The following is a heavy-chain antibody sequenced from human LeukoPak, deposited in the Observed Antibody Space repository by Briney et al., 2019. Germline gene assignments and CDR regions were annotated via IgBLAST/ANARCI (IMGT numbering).Heavy chain of an antibody. V-gene: IGHV3-21*01. D-gene: IGHD6-19*01. Sequence: KPGGSLRLSCAASGFTFSSYRMNWVRQAPGKGLEWVSSISSSSSYIYYADSVKGRFTISRDNAKNSLYLQMNSLRAEDTAVYYCAREGTQWLERWSAFDIWGQGTMVTVSS. J-gene: IGHJ3*02. CDR1: GFTFSSYR. CDR3: AREGTQWLERWSAFDI. CDR2: ISSSSSYI.